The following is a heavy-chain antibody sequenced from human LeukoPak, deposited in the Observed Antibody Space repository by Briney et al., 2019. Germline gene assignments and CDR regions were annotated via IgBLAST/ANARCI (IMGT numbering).Heavy chain of an antibody. CDR3: TRYDSDTAMLDY. CDR1: GGSISSSNW. V-gene: IGHV4-4*02. CDR2: IYHSGST. D-gene: IGHD3-22*01. J-gene: IGHJ4*02. Sequence: PSGTLSLTCAVSGGSISSSNWWSWVRQPPGKGLEWIGEIYHSGSTNYNPSLKSRVTIFVDTSKKHFSLKLSSVTAADTAVYYCTRYDSDTAMLDYWGQGTLVTVSS.